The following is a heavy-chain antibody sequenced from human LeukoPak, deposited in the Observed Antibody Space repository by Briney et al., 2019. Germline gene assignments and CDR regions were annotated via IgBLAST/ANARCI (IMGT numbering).Heavy chain of an antibody. CDR1: GGSFSGYY. Sequence: SETLSLTCAVYGGSFSGYYWSWIRQPPGKGLEWIGEINHSGSTNYNPSLKSRVTISVDTSKNQFSLKLSSVTAADTAVYYCANIAAAGGSYYYGMDVWGQGTTVTVSS. CDR3: ANIAAAGGSYYYGMDV. J-gene: IGHJ6*02. D-gene: IGHD6-13*01. CDR2: INHSGST. V-gene: IGHV4-34*01.